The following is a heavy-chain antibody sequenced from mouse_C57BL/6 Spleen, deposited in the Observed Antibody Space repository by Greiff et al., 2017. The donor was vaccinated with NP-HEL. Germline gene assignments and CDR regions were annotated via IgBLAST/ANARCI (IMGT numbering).Heavy chain of an antibody. V-gene: IGHV1-66*01. J-gene: IGHJ2*01. CDR1: GYSFTSYY. CDR3: ARTNSSGYYFDY. Sequence: VQLQQSGPELVKPGASVKISCKASGYSFTSYYIHWVKQRPGQGLEWIGWIYPGSGNTKYNEKFKGKATLTADTSSSTAYMQLSSLTSEVSAVYYCARTNSSGYYFDYWGQGTTLTVSS. D-gene: IGHD3-2*02. CDR2: IYPGSGNT.